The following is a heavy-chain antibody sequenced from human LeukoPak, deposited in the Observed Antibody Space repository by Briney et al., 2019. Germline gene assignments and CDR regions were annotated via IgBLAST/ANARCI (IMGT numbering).Heavy chain of an antibody. J-gene: IGHJ4*02. V-gene: IGHV1-2*02. CDR1: GYTFTGYY. CDR3: AREDPSWYYFDY. CDR2: INPNSGDT. Sequence: ASVKVSCKASGYTFTGYYIHWVRQAPGQGLEWMGWINPNSGDTNYAQKFQGRVTMTRDTSISTANMELSRLRSDDTAVYYCAREDPSWYYFDYWGQGTLVTVSS.